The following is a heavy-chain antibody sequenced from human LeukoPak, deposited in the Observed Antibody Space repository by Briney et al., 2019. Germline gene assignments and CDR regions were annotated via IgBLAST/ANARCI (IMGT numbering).Heavy chain of an antibody. J-gene: IGHJ4*02. CDR1: GFTFSSYW. CDR3: ARDLELERNRWNYFES. V-gene: IGHV3-7*05. Sequence: GGSLRLSCAASGFTFSSYWMTWVRHAPGKGLEWVANIKPDGSEKYYVDSVKGRFTISRDNAKNSVCLQMNSLRAEDTAVYYCARDLELERNRWNYFESWGQGTLVTVSS. D-gene: IGHD1-1*01. CDR2: IKPDGSEK.